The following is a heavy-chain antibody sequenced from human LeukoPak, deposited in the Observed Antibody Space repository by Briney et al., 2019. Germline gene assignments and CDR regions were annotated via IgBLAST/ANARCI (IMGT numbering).Heavy chain of an antibody. D-gene: IGHD1-26*01. V-gene: IGHV4-34*01. CDR3: ARGGGGAKAFYFDY. Sequence: SETLSLTCAVPGGSFSGYLWSWLRQPPGKGLEWVGEINYNGEITNYNPSLKSRVTMSVDTTRKRFSLRLTSESAADTGVYYCARGGGGAKAFYFDYWGQGSLVTVSS. CDR1: GGSFSGYL. CDR2: INYNGEIT. J-gene: IGHJ4*02.